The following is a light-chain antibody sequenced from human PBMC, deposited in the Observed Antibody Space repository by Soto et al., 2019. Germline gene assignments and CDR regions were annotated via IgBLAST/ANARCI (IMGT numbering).Light chain of an antibody. J-gene: IGKJ3*01. CDR2: EAS. CDR1: QSVLYSSNNKNY. Sequence: DIVMTQSPDSLAVSLGERATINCKSSQSVLYSSNNKNYLAWYQQKPGKLPKLLIYEASTLQSGVPSRFSGSGFGTDFTLTISSLQPEDVAAYYCQKYNSAPFTFGPGTKVDIK. CDR3: QKYNSAPFT. V-gene: IGKV4-1*01.